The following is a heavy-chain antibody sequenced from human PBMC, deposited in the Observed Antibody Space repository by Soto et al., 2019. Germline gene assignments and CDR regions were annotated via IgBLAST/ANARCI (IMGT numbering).Heavy chain of an antibody. Sequence: SVKVSCKASGGTFSSYAISWVRQAPGQGLEWMGGIIPIFGTANYAQKFQGRVTITADESTSTAYMELSSLRSEDTAVYYCARSGVPAAISDYYYYGMDVWGQGTTVTVSS. J-gene: IGHJ6*02. V-gene: IGHV1-69*13. CDR3: ARSGVPAAISDYYYYGMDV. CDR2: IIPIFGTA. D-gene: IGHD2-2*02. CDR1: GGTFSSYA.